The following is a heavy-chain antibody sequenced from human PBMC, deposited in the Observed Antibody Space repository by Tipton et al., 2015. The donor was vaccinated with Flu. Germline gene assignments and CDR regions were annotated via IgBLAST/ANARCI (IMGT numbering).Heavy chain of an antibody. CDR1: GGPFSSTA. CDR2: IIPIFGTA. D-gene: IGHD6-19*01. J-gene: IGHJ4*02. Sequence: QVQLVQSGAEVKMPGSSVKVSCGASGGPFSSTAFSWVRQAPGQGLEWMGGIIPIFGTAKYAQKFQGRVKITADESTSTAYMELSSLRSEDTAVYYCACPPHRSGWSPYNFFDSWGQGTLVTVSS. V-gene: IGHV1-69*12. CDR3: ACPPHRSGWSPYNFFDS.